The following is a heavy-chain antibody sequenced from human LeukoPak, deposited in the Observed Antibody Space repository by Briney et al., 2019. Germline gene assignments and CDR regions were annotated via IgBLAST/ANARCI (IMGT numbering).Heavy chain of an antibody. D-gene: IGHD5-24*01. CDR2: IIPIFGTA. CDR1: GGTFSSYA. CDR3: AREGEMATNHY. J-gene: IGHJ4*02. Sequence: ASVKVSCKASGGTFSSYAISWVRQAPGQGLEWTGGIIPIFGTANYAQKFQGRVTITTDESTSTAYMELSSLRSEDTAVYYCAREGEMATNHYWGQGTLVTVSS. V-gene: IGHV1-69*05.